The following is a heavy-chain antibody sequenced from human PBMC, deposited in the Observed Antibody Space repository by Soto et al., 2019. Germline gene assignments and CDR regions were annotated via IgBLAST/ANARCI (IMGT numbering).Heavy chain of an antibody. D-gene: IGHD6-19*01. CDR1: GFTFSSYS. V-gene: IGHV3-21*01. CDR3: ARGLDSSGWYYFDY. J-gene: IGHJ4*02. Sequence: EVQLVESGGGLVKPGGSLRLSCAASGFTFSSYSMNWVRQAPGKGLEWVSSISSSSSYIYYADSVKGRFTISRDNAKNSLYLQMNSLRAEDMAVYYCARGLDSSGWYYFDYWGQGTLVTVSS. CDR2: ISSSSSYI.